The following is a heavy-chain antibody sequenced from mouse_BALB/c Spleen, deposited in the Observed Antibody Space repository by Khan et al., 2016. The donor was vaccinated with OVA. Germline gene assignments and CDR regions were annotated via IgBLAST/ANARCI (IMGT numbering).Heavy chain of an antibody. Sequence: VQLQQSGAELARPGASVKLSCKSSGYTFTSYWMQWVKQRPGQGLEWIGAIYPGDGDPRYTQKFKGKATLTADKSSSTAYMQLGSLASEDSAVYYCAIYSYDYFDYWGQGTTLTVSS. D-gene: IGHD2-12*01. CDR1: GYTFTSYW. CDR3: AIYSYDYFDY. CDR2: IYPGDGDP. J-gene: IGHJ2*01. V-gene: IGHV1-87*01.